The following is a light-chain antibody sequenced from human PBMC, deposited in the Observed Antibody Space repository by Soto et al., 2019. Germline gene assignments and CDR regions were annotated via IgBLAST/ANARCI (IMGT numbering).Light chain of an antibody. CDR1: QSVSRN. CDR3: QKYKCWPT. Sequence: EKVMTQSPATLSVSPGERATLSCRASQSVSRNVAWYQQKPGQAPRLLIYDASTRATGIPARFSGSGSGADFTLTINSLQSEDFAVYYCQKYKCWPTFGQGTKADIK. J-gene: IGKJ1*01. CDR2: DAS. V-gene: IGKV3-15*01.